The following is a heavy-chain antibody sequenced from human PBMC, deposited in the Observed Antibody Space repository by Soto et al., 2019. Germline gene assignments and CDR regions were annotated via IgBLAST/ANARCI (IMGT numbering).Heavy chain of an antibody. Sequence: QVQLVQSGAEVKKPGASVKVSCKASGYTFTSYYMHWVRQAPGQGLEWMGIINPSGGSTSYAQKFQGRVTMTRDTSTSTVYMELSSLRPEDTAVYYCAGALGEMATIWGQGTLVTVSS. D-gene: IGHD5-12*01. CDR2: INPSGGST. V-gene: IGHV1-46*01. CDR1: GYTFTSYY. CDR3: AGALGEMATI. J-gene: IGHJ4*02.